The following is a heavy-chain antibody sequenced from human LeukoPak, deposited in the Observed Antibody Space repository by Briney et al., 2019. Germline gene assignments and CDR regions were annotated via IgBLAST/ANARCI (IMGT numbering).Heavy chain of an antibody. V-gene: IGHV4-59*01. CDR3: ARDPSSSSWYSYFDY. J-gene: IGHJ4*02. Sequence: PSETLSLTCTVSGGSISSYYWSWIRQPPGKGLEWIGYIYYSGSTNYNPSLKSRVTISVDTSKNQFSLKLSSVTAADTAVYYCARDPSSSSWYSYFDYWGQGTLVTVSS. CDR1: GGSISSYY. CDR2: IYYSGST. D-gene: IGHD6-13*01.